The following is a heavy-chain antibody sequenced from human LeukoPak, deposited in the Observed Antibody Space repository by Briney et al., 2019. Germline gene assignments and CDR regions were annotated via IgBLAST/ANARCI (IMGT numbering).Heavy chain of an antibody. CDR2: IKYDGSEK. D-gene: IGHD6-13*01. V-gene: IGHV3-7*01. J-gene: IGHJ4*02. CDR3: ARDIEAAGLFLDY. CDR1: GFTFSSYW. Sequence: GGSLRLSCAASGFTFSSYWMTWVRKAPGKGLEGVANIKYDGSEKDYMDSVKGRFTISRDNAKNSLYLQMNSLRAEDTAVYYCARDIEAAGLFLDYWGQGTLVTVSS.